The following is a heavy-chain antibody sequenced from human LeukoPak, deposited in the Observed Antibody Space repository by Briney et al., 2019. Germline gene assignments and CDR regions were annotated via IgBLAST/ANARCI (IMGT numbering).Heavy chain of an antibody. CDR1: GYSFTSYW. Sequence: GESLKISCEGSGYSFTSYWISWVRKMPGKGVGWMGRVDPSDSYTNYSPSFQGHVSISADKSISTAYLQWRSLKASDTAMYYCASLFRDDVFDIWGQGTMVTVSS. J-gene: IGHJ3*02. V-gene: IGHV5-10-1*01. CDR3: ASLFRDDVFDI. CDR2: VDPSDSYT. D-gene: IGHD3-10*01.